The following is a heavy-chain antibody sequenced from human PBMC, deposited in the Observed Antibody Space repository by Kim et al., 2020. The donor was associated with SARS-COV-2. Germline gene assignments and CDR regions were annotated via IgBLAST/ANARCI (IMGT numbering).Heavy chain of an antibody. Sequence: GGSLRLSCAASGFTFSSYAMNWVRQAPGKGLEWVAVISYDGSNKYYADSVKGRFTISRDNSKNTLYLQMNSLRAEDTAVYYCAREISDYYYYYGMDVWGQGAPVTVSS. V-gene: IGHV3-30-3*01. CDR2: ISYDGSNK. CDR1: GFTFSSYA. J-gene: IGHJ6*02. CDR3: AREISDYYYYYGMDV.